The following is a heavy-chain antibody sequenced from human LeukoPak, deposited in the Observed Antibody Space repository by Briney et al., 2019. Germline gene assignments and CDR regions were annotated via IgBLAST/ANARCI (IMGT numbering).Heavy chain of an antibody. CDR2: IYHSGST. J-gene: IGHJ4*02. CDR1: GGSISSGGYS. CDR3: ARNHDILTGYPDY. D-gene: IGHD3-9*01. V-gene: IGHV4-30-2*01. Sequence: SETLSLTCAVSGGSISSGGYSWRWIRQPPGKGLEWIEYIYHSGSTYYNPSLKSRVTISVDRSKNQFSLKLSSVTAADTAVYYCARNHDILTGYPDYWGQGTLVTVSS.